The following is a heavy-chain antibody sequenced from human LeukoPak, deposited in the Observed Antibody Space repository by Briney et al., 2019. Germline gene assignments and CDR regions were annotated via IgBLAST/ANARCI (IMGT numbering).Heavy chain of an antibody. CDR3: ARGANYYDSRDQNNWFDP. D-gene: IGHD3-22*01. CDR2: IYYSGST. V-gene: IGHV4-39*07. Sequence: PSETLSLTCTVSGGSISSSSYYWGWIRQPPGKGLEWIGSIYYSGSTYYNPSLKSRVTISVDTSKNQFSLKLSSVTAADTAVYYCARGANYYDSRDQNNWFDPWGQGTLVTVSS. J-gene: IGHJ5*02. CDR1: GGSISSSSYY.